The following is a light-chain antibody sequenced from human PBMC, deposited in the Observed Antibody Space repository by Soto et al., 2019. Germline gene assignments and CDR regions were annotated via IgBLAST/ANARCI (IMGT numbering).Light chain of an antibody. CDR1: SSDVGGYNY. CDR3: SSYAGSNNVV. V-gene: IGLV2-8*01. Sequence: QSVLTQPPSASGSPGQSVTISCTGTSSDVGGYNYVSWYQQHPGKAPKLMIYEVSKRPSGVPDRFSGSKSGNTASLTVSGLQAEDEADSYCSSYAGSNNVVFGGGTKVTGL. CDR2: EVS. J-gene: IGLJ2*01.